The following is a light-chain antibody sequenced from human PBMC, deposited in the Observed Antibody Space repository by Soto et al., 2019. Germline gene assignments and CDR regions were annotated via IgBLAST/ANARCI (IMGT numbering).Light chain of an antibody. Sequence: EIVLTQSPGTLSLSPGERATLSCRASQSVFNNHIGWYQQKPGQAPRRLIFGASFRATGIPDRFSGSGSGTDFTLTISRLEPEDFAVYYCQQYAGSPWTFGQGTKVEIK. CDR1: QSVFNNH. V-gene: IGKV3-20*01. J-gene: IGKJ1*01. CDR3: QQYAGSPWT. CDR2: GAS.